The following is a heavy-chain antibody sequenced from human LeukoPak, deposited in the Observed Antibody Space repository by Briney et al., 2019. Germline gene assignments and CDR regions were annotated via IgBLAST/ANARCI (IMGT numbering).Heavy chain of an antibody. Sequence: PSETLSLTCTVSGGSISSSSYYWGWIRQPPGKGLEWNGSIYYSGSTYYNPSLKSRVTISVDTSKNQFSLNLSSVTAADTAVYYCARLYYDSSGYYQICYFDYWGQGTLVTVSS. CDR1: GGSISSSSYY. V-gene: IGHV4-39*01. J-gene: IGHJ4*02. CDR3: ARLYYDSSGYYQICYFDY. CDR2: IYYSGST. D-gene: IGHD3-22*01.